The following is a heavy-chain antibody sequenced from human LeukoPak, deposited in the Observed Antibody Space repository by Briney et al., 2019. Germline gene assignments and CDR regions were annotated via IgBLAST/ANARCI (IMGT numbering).Heavy chain of an antibody. Sequence: ASVKVTCKVSGYTLTELSMHWVRQAHGTGIEPVGGFDPEDGETIYAQKLQGRVTMTEDTSTDTAYMELSSLRSEDTAVYYCATEGIVVVPAATFDPWGQGTLVTVSS. CDR2: FDPEDGET. V-gene: IGHV1-24*01. CDR1: GYTLTELS. D-gene: IGHD2-2*01. J-gene: IGHJ5*02. CDR3: ATEGIVVVPAATFDP.